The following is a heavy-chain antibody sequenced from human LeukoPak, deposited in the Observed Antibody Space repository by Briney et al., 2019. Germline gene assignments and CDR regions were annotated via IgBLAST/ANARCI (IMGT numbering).Heavy chain of an antibody. CDR2: INPNSGGT. D-gene: IGHD3-22*01. V-gene: IGHV1-2*02. CDR1: GYTFTGYY. Sequence: GASVKVSCKASGYTFTGYYMHWVRQAPGQGLEWMGWINPNSGGTNYAQKFQGRVTMTRDTSISTAYMELSRLRSDDTAVYYCARDATMIVVGHHYYYYYMDVWGKGTTVTISS. J-gene: IGHJ6*03. CDR3: ARDATMIVVGHHYYYYYMDV.